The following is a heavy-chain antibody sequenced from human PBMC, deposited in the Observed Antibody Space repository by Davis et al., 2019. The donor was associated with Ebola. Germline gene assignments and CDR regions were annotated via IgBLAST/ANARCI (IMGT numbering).Heavy chain of an antibody. Sequence: SQTLSLTCAVYGGSFNDYYWAWIRQSPGQGLEWLGEINHRGKARYNTALKSRVTMSIDTSKMQFSLRLTSVTAADTAVYYCASPHQIRGKDCFDYWDQGNLVVVSS. J-gene: IGHJ4*02. CDR2: INHRGKA. V-gene: IGHV4-34*01. CDR1: GGSFNDYY. CDR3: ASPHQIRGKDCFDY.